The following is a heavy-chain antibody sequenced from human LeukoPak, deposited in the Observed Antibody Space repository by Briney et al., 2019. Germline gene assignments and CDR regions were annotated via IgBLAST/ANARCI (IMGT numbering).Heavy chain of an antibody. J-gene: IGHJ3*02. Sequence: ESGPTLVKPTQTLTLTCTFSGFSLSTSGVGVGWIRQPPGKALEWLALIYWDDDKRYSPSLKSRLTITKDTSKNQVVLTMTNMDPVDTATYYCAHRVGPITMVRGVTDAFDIWGQGTMVTVSS. V-gene: IGHV2-5*02. D-gene: IGHD3-10*01. CDR2: IYWDDDK. CDR3: AHRVGPITMVRGVTDAFDI. CDR1: GFSLSTSGVG.